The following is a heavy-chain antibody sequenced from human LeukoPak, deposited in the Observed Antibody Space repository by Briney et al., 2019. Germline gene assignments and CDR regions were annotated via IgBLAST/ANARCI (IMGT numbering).Heavy chain of an antibody. Sequence: GGSLRLSCAASGFTVSSNYMNWVRQAPGKGLEWVSVIYSGGSTYYADSVKGRFTISRDNSKNTVYLQMNSLRVEDTAVYYCARDVRTYSSSSYCYYGMDVWGQGTTVTVSS. CDR2: IYSGGST. D-gene: IGHD6-6*01. CDR3: ARDVRTYSSSSYCYYGMDV. CDR1: GFTVSSNY. J-gene: IGHJ6*02. V-gene: IGHV3-66*01.